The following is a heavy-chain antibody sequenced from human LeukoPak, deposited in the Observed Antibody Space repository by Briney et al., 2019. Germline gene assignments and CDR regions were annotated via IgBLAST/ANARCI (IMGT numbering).Heavy chain of an antibody. J-gene: IGHJ4*02. Sequence: PGGSPRLSCAASGFTFSDYWMSWVRQAPGKGPEWVANIKVDGTEKNYVYSVKGRFTISRDNAKNSLYLQMNSLSAEDTAVYYCTRDNNRHFDYWGQGTLVTVSS. V-gene: IGHV3-7*01. CDR3: TRDNNRHFDY. CDR1: GFTFSDYW. D-gene: IGHD1-14*01. CDR2: IKVDGTEK.